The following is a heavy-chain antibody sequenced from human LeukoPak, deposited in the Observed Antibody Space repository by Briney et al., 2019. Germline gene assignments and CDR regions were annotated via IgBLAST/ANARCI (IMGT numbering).Heavy chain of an antibody. D-gene: IGHD2-15*01. CDR2: ISSSGSTI. J-gene: IGHJ6*03. CDR1: GFTFSSYE. CDR3: ARAESGYSGYYMDV. V-gene: IGHV3-48*03. Sequence: GGSLRLSCAASGFTFSSYEMNWVRQAPGKGLEWVSYISSSGSTIYYADSVKGRFTISRDNAKNSLYLQMNSLRAEDTAVYYCARAESGYSGYYMDVWGKGTTVTVSS.